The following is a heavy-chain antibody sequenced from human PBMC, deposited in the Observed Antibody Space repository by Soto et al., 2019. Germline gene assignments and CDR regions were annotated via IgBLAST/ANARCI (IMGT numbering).Heavy chain of an antibody. D-gene: IGHD3-9*01. CDR2: INHIGST. CDR3: ASGTDILTGYYLRGRAFDI. J-gene: IGHJ3*02. Sequence: SETLSLTCAVYGGSFSGYYWSWIRQPPGKGLEWIGEINHIGSTNYNPSLKSRVTISVDKSKNQFSLKLSSVTAADTAVYYCASGTDILTGYYLRGRAFDIWGQGTMVTVSS. CDR1: GGSFSGYY. V-gene: IGHV4-34*01.